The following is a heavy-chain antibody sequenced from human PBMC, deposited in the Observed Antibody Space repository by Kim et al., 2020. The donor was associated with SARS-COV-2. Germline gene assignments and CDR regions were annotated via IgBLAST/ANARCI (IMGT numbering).Heavy chain of an antibody. CDR2: INHSGNT. V-gene: IGHV4-34*01. CDR1: GGSFSDYY. D-gene: IGHD1-20*01. J-gene: IGHJ4*02. CDR3: ARAHYNILGRCDS. Sequence: SETLSLTCAVYGGSFSDYYWSWVRQPPGKGLEWIGEINHSGNTNYSPSLKSRVTISIDTSKSQFSLKLNSVTAADTAVYYCARAHYNILGRCDSWGQGS.